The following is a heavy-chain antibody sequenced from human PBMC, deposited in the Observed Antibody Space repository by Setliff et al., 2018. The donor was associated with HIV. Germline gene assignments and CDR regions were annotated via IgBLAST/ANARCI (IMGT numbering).Heavy chain of an antibody. V-gene: IGHV1-18*01. J-gene: IGHJ5*02. D-gene: IGHD3-9*01. CDR1: GYSFINYG. CDR3: ARARLQGIVTAVGPRDNCLNP. CDR2: ISAYTGHT. Sequence: ASVKVSCKASGYSFINYGISWVRQAPGQGLEWMGWISAYTGHTDYASRLLGRVTLTTDTSTSTAYMELRSLSSDDTAVYYCARARLQGIVTAVGPRDNCLNPWGQGTRVTVSS.